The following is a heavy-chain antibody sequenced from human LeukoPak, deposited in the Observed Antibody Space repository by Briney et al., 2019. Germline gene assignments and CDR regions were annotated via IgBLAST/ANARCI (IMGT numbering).Heavy chain of an antibody. CDR1: GGSISSSSYY. CDR2: IYYSGST. CDR3: ARHESKYYYDSSDYYNY. V-gene: IGHV4-39*01. J-gene: IGHJ4*02. Sequence: SETLSLTCTVSGGSISSSSYYWGWIRQPPGKGLEWIGSIYYSGSTYYNPSLKSRVTISVDTSKNQFSLKLSSVTAADTAVYYCARHESKYYYDSSDYYNYWGQGTLVTVSS. D-gene: IGHD3-22*01.